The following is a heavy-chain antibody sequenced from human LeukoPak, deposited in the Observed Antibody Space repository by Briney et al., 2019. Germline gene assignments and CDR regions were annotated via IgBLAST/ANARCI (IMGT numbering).Heavy chain of an antibody. CDR3: ARDSGRREDY. D-gene: IGHD2-15*01. CDR1: GFTFSSYA. CDR2: ISSNGGST. V-gene: IGHV3-64*01. Sequence: PGGSLRLSCAASGFTFSSYAMHWVRQAPGKGLEYVSAISSNGGSTYYANSVKGRFTISKDNAKNSLYLQMNSLRAEDTAVYYCARDSGRREDYWGQGALVTVSS. J-gene: IGHJ4*02.